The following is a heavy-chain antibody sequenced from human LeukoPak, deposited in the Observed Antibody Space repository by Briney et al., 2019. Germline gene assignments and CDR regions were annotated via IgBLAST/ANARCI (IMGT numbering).Heavy chain of an antibody. V-gene: IGHV3-7*03. CDR1: GFTFSSYW. CDR2: IKQDGSEK. D-gene: IGHD3-22*01. Sequence: GGSLRLSCAASGFTFSSYWMSWVRQAPGKGLEWVANIKQDGSEKYYVDSVKGRFTISRDNAKNSLYLQMNSLRAEDTAVYYCASWPHYYDSSGYYSAHTDDYWGQGTLVTVSS. J-gene: IGHJ4*02. CDR3: ASWPHYYDSSGYYSAHTDDY.